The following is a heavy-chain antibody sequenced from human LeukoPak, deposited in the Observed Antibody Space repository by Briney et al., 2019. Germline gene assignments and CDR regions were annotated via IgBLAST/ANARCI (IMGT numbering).Heavy chain of an antibody. D-gene: IGHD3-10*01. V-gene: IGHV4-34*01. J-gene: IGHJ5*02. CDR3: ARDLPRRLTMVRGVKVLGWFDP. CDR1: GGSFSGYY. CDR2: INHSGST. Sequence: SETLSLTCAVYGGSFSGYYWSWIRQPPGKGLEWIGEINHSGSTNYNPSLKSRASISVDTSKNQFSLKLSSVTAADTAVYYCARDLPRRLTMVRGVKVLGWFDPWGQGTLVTVSS.